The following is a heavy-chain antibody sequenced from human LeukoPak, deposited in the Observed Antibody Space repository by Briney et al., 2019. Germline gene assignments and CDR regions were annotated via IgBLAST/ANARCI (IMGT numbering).Heavy chain of an antibody. V-gene: IGHV3-33*01. D-gene: IGHD1-26*01. CDR3: ATVGATERGH. Sequence: PGGSLRLSCAASGFTFRDYTMQWVRQVPGQGLEWVAVIWYDGSKTYYVDSVKGRFTISRDNSKNRLYLQMTSLKAEDTAVYYCATVGATERGHWGQGTLVTVSS. J-gene: IGHJ4*02. CDR1: GFTFRDYT. CDR2: IWYDGSKT.